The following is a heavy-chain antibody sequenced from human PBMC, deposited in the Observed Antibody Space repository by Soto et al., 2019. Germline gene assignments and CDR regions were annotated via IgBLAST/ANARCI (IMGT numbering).Heavy chain of an antibody. CDR2: IRGSGVST. Sequence: ELQLLESGGGSVQPGGSLRLSCAASGFNFNYYAMSWVRQAPGKGLEWVSAIRGSGVSTYSADSVKGRFTISKDTSKNTLYLQMNNLRVEDTGVYYCAKDAGGFSGYDPFDYWGQGTLVTVSS. CDR3: AKDAGGFSGYDPFDY. V-gene: IGHV3-23*01. D-gene: IGHD5-12*01. J-gene: IGHJ4*02. CDR1: GFNFNYYA.